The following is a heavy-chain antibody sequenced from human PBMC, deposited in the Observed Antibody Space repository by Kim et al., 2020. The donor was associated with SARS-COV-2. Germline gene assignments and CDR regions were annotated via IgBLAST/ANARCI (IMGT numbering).Heavy chain of an antibody. CDR3: AKGGSYCSTGSCYGPNWFDP. CDR2: ISGPGDST. V-gene: IGHV3-23*01. CDR1: GFSFSSYA. Sequence: GGSLRLSCAAPGFSFSSYAMNWVRQAPGKGLEWVSSISGPGDSTYYTDSVRGRFTISRDNSKDTVFMEINSLRAEDTAIYYCAKGGSYCSTGSCYGPNWFDPWGQGILVTVSS. D-gene: IGHD2-2*01. J-gene: IGHJ5*02.